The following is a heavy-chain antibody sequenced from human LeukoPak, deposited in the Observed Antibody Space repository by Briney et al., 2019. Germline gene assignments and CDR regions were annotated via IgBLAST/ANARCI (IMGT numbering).Heavy chain of an antibody. Sequence: SETLSLTCTVSGGSISSYYWSWIRQPPGKGLERIGYIYYSGSTNYNPSLKSRVTISVDTSKNQFSLKLSSVTAADTAVYYCARVGSSGYPAPDYGGQGTLVTVSS. CDR2: IYYSGST. CDR1: GGSISSYY. CDR3: ARVGSSGYPAPDY. J-gene: IGHJ4*02. D-gene: IGHD6-19*01. V-gene: IGHV4-59*01.